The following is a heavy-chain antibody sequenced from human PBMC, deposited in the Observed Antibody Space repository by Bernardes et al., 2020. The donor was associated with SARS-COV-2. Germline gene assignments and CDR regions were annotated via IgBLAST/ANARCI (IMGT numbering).Heavy chain of an antibody. V-gene: IGHV4-61*01. CDR2: MYYSGST. D-gene: IGHD2-2*01. Sequence: SETLSLTCTVSGGSVSIASYYWSWIRQPPGKGLEWIGYMYYSGSTNFNPSLKSRVTMSIDTSKNQFSLRLSSVTAADTAVYYCARDQAGYCSGISCSEWGQGTLVTVSS. CDR1: GGSVSIASYY. CDR3: ARDQAGYCSGISCSE. J-gene: IGHJ4*02.